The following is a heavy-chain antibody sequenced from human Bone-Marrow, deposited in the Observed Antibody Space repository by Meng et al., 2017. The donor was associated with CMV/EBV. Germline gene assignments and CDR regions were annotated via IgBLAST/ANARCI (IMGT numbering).Heavy chain of an antibody. CDR2: IIPVRGMA. CDR1: GGTFSNYA. J-gene: IGHJ5*02. V-gene: IGHV1-69*10. D-gene: IGHD2/OR15-2a*01. CDR3: ARGIYQIFWDWFDP. Sequence: SVKVSCKASGGTFSNYAITWVRQAPGQGLEWLGGIIPVRGMANYPQRFQGRVTITADKSTTTAYMELSSLRSDDTAVYYCARGIYQIFWDWFDPWGQGNLVTVSS.